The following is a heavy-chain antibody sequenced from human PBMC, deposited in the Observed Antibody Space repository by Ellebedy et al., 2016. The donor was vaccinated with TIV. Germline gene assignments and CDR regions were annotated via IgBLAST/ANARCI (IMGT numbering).Heavy chain of an antibody. CDR3: ARGSGYCSSTSCSGETD. D-gene: IGHD2-2*01. J-gene: IGHJ4*02. CDR1: GFTFSHAS. V-gene: IGHV3-7*03. Sequence: GESLKISRAASGFTFSHASMSWVRQTPGRGLEWVANIKQDGSDKNYVDSVKGRFTISRDNAKNSLYLQMNSLSADDTAVYYCARGSGYCSSTSCSGETDWGQGTPVTVSS. CDR2: IKQDGSDK.